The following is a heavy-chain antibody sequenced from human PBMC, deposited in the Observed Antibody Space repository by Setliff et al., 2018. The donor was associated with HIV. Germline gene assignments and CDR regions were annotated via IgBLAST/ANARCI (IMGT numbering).Heavy chain of an antibody. V-gene: IGHV3-30*18. CDR1: GFTFSSYG. Sequence: PGGSLRLSCAASGFTFSSYGMHWVRQAPGKGLEWVAVISYDGRNKYYADSVQGRLTISRDNSKNTLNLQMNSLRPEDTAVYHCAKDPTSHWGYYMDPWGKGTTVTVSS. D-gene: IGHD7-27*01. J-gene: IGHJ6*03. CDR3: AKDPTSHWGYYMDP. CDR2: ISYDGRNK.